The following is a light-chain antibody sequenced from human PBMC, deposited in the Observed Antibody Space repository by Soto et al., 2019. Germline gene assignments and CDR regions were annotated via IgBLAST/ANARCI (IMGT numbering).Light chain of an antibody. J-gene: IGLJ2*01. CDR1: SSDVGGYNY. Sequence: QSALTQPASVSGSPGQSITISCTGTSSDVGGYNYVSWYQQHPGKAPKLMIYDVSNRPSGVSNRFSGSKSGNTASLTISGLQAEDEADYYCSSCTSSSTLYVVFGGWTQLTVL. CDR2: DVS. V-gene: IGLV2-14*01. CDR3: SSCTSSSTLYVV.